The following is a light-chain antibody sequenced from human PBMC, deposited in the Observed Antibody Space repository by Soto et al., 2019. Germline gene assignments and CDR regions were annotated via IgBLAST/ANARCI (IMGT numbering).Light chain of an antibody. J-gene: IGLJ2*01. CDR2: SHN. CDR1: SSNIGSHT. V-gene: IGLV1-44*01. CDR3: TAWDASLNGQV. Sequence: QSALTQPPSASGTPGQRVTISCSGSSSNIGSHTVTWYQQVPGTAPKLLIFSHNQRPSGVPDRFSGSKSGSSASLAISGLQSDDEADYYCTAWDASLNGQVLGGGTKLTVL.